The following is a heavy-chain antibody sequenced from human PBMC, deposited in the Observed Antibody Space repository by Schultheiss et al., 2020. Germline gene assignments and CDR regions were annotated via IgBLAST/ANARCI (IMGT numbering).Heavy chain of an antibody. V-gene: IGHV2-5*01. Sequence: SGPTLVKPTQTLTLTCTFSGFSLSTSGVGVCWIRQPPGKALEWLALIYWIDDKRYSPSLKSRLTITKDTSRNQVVLTMTNMDPVDTATYHCAHANFYDKGRGFDYWGQGTQVTVSS. CDR2: IYWIDDK. D-gene: IGHD3-22*01. J-gene: IGHJ4*02. CDR1: GFSLSTSGVG. CDR3: AHANFYDKGRGFDY.